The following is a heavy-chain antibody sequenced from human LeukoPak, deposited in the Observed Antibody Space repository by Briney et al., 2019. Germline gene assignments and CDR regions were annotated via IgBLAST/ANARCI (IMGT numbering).Heavy chain of an antibody. Sequence: TSETLSLTCTVSGGSISSYYWSWIRQPPGKGLECIGYIYTSGSTNYNPSLKSRVTISVDTSKNQFSLKLSSVTAADTAVYYCARIVATSGLVDYWGQGTLVTVSS. V-gene: IGHV4-4*09. CDR1: GGSISSYY. CDR3: ARIVATSGLVDY. J-gene: IGHJ4*02. CDR2: IYTSGST. D-gene: IGHD5-12*01.